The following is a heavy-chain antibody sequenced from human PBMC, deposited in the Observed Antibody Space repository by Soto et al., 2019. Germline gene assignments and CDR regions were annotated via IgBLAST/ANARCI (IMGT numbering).Heavy chain of an antibody. V-gene: IGHV3-23*01. CDR3: AKRAVAGTFDYCYFGMDV. D-gene: IGHD6-19*01. J-gene: IGHJ6*02. CDR2: ISGSGGNT. CDR1: GFTFSSYA. Sequence: GGSLRLSCAASGFTFSSYAMSWVRQAPGKGLEWVSSISGSGGNTYYADSVKGRFTISRDNSKNTLYLQMNSLRAKDTAVDYCAKRAVAGTFDYCYFGMDVWGEGTTVNV.